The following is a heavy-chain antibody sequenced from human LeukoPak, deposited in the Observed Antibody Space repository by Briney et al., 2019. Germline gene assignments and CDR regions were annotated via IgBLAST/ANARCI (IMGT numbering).Heavy chain of an antibody. Sequence: GGSLRLSCAASGFTFSSYAMHWVRQAPGKGLEWVAVISYDGSNKYYADSVKGRFTISRDNSKNTLYLQMNSLRAEDTAVYHCARDGYGDYWVDYWGQGTLVTVSS. V-gene: IGHV3-30*04. CDR2: ISYDGSNK. J-gene: IGHJ4*02. D-gene: IGHD4-17*01. CDR3: ARDGYGDYWVDY. CDR1: GFTFSSYA.